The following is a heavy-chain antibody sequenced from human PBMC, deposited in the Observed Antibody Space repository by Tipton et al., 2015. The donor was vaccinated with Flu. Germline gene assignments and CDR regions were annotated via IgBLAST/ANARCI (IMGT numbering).Heavy chain of an antibody. V-gene: IGHV4-4*07. CDR3: AREGVVGYCYTTACQRRGGAFHI. CDR2: IYTSGDT. D-gene: IGHD2-15*01. CDR1: GGSISNYV. J-gene: IGHJ3*02. Sequence: TLSLTCTVSGGSISNYVWSWIRQPAGKGLEWIGRIYTSGDTNYNPSLKSRATMSVDMSKNELSLKLSSVTAADTAVYYCAREGVVGYCYTTACQRRGGAFHIWGQGTMVTVSS.